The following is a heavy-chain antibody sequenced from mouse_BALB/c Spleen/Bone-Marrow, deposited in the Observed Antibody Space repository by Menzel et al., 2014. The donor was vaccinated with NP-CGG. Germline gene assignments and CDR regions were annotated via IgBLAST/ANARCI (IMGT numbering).Heavy chain of an antibody. J-gene: IGHJ4*01. Sequence: EVHLVESGGGLVKPGGSLKLSCAASGFTFSSYGLSWVRQTPEKRLEWVATISNGGNYTYYPDSVKGRFTISRDNAKNTLYLQMSSLRSEDTAMYYCTRQRGDYAMDYWGQGTSVTVSS. CDR3: TRQRGDYAMDY. CDR1: GFTFSSYG. CDR2: ISNGGNYT. V-gene: IGHV5-9-3*01. D-gene: IGHD1-1*02.